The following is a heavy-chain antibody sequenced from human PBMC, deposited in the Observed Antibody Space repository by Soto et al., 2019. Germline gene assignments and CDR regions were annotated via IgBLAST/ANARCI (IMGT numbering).Heavy chain of an antibody. D-gene: IGHD2-2*01. CDR2: ISAYNGNT. CDR1: GYTFTSYG. Sequence: ASVKVSCKASGYTFTSYGISWVRQAPGQGLERMGWISAYNGNTNYAQKLQGRVTMTTDTSTSTAYMELRSLRSDDTAVYYCASSFTFFGGIPAANHYGMGGWGQGTTVTVSS. J-gene: IGHJ6*02. CDR3: ASSFTFFGGIPAANHYGMGG. V-gene: IGHV1-18*01.